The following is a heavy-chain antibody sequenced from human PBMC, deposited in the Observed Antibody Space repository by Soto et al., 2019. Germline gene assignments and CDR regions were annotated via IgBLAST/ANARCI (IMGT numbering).Heavy chain of an antibody. D-gene: IGHD6-6*01. J-gene: IGHJ4*02. CDR3: ATVHSTSRSFDY. V-gene: IGHV3-23*01. CDR2: TGLNGRTT. CDR1: VFTFSMSS. Sequence: PGGSLSLSCAASVFTFSMSSMTWARQAPGKGLEWVSTTGLNGRTTYYADSVKGRFTVSRDNSKNTLDLHMSSLRAEDTAVYYCATVHSTSRSFDYWGQGTLVPVSS.